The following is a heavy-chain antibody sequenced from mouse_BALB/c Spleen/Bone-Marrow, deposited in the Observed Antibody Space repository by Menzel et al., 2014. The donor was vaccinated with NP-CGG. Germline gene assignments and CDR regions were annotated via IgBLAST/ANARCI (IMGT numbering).Heavy chain of an antibody. D-gene: IGHD3-1*01. CDR2: IDPSDSYT. J-gene: IGHJ4*01. CDR3: ATARATSYAMDH. Sequence: QVQLQQSGAELVKPGASVKLSCKASGYTFTSYWVHWVKQRPGQGLEWIGEIDPSDSYTNYNQKFKGKATLTVDKSSSTAYMQLSSLTSEDSAVYYCATARATSYAMDHWGQGTSVTVSS. V-gene: IGHV1-69*02. CDR1: GYTFTSYW.